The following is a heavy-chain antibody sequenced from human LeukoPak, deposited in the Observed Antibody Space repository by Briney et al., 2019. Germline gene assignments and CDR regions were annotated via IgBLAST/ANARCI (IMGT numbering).Heavy chain of an antibody. D-gene: IGHD5-24*01. J-gene: IGHJ4*02. CDR3: AKDFDGYSTPYFDY. CDR1: GFTFSSYA. Sequence: GGSLRLSCVASGFTFSSYAMSWVRQAPGKGLEWVSAISGSGDNTYYADSVKGRFTISRDNSKNTLYLQMNSLRAEDTAVYYCAKDFDGYSTPYFDYWGQGTLVTASS. CDR2: ISGSGDNT. V-gene: IGHV3-23*01.